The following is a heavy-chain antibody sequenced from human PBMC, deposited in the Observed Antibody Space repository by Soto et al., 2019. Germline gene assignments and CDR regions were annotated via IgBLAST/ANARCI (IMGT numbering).Heavy chain of an antibody. V-gene: IGHV3-64*01. Sequence: GGSLRLSCAASGFTFSSYAMHWVRQAPGKGLEYVSAISSNGGSTYYANSVKGRFTISRDNSKNTLYLQMGSLRAEDMAVYYCARAVSYGDSPLYFDYWGQGTLVTVSS. D-gene: IGHD4-17*01. CDR2: ISSNGGST. J-gene: IGHJ4*02. CDR1: GFTFSSYA. CDR3: ARAVSYGDSPLYFDY.